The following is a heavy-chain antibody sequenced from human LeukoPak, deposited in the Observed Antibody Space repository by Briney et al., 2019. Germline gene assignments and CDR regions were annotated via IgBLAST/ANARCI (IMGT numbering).Heavy chain of an antibody. Sequence: PGGSLRLSCAASGFTLSNAYMSWVRQAPGKGLEWVGRIGNKTNGGTTDYAAPVKGRFTISRDDSKNTLYLQMNSLKTEDTAVYYCTTTIVGVTTWFDPWGQGTLVTVSS. J-gene: IGHJ5*02. V-gene: IGHV3-15*04. CDR2: IGNKTNGGTT. CDR1: GFTLSNAY. CDR3: TTTIVGVTTWFDP. D-gene: IGHD1-26*01.